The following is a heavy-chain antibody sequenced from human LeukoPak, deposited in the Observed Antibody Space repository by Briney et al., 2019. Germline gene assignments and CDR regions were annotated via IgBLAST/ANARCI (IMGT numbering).Heavy chain of an antibody. CDR1: GYSISSGSY. Sequence: SETLSLTCTVSGYSISSGSYWGWIRQPPGKGLEWIGYIYYSGSTNYNPSLKSRVTISIDTSKNQFSLKLSSVTAADTAVYYCARGLPVAGPYFDYWGQGTLVTVSS. J-gene: IGHJ4*02. V-gene: IGHV4-38-2*02. D-gene: IGHD6-19*01. CDR2: IYYSGST. CDR3: ARGLPVAGPYFDY.